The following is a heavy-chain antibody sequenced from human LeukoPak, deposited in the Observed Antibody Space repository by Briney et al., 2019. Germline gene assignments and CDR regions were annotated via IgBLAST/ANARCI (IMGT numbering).Heavy chain of an antibody. CDR3: AEDAPGLGHFDY. J-gene: IGHJ4*02. D-gene: IGHD3-10*01. Sequence: PGGSLRLSCAASGFTFSSYGMHWVRQAPGNGLEWVAFIRYDGSNKYYADSVKGRFTISRDNSKNTLYLQMNSLRAEDTAVYYCAEDAPGLGHFDYWGQGTLVTVSS. V-gene: IGHV3-30*02. CDR1: GFTFSSYG. CDR2: IRYDGSNK.